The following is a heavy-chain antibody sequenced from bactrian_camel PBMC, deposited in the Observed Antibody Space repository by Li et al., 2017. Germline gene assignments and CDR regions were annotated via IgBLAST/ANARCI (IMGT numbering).Heavy chain of an antibody. Sequence: VQLVESGGDSVEAGGSLRLSCAVSFKFTDTQLCLGWVRQVPGKEREGIAVIGHWDSTNYEDSVKGRFTISKDYAKNTVYLQMNSLKPEDTAMYYCAARGPYCYTKLSVRDFTYWGQGTQVTVS. CDR2: IGHWDST. V-gene: IGHV3S9*01. CDR3: AARGPYCYTKLSVRDFTY. J-gene: IGHJ6*01. CDR1: KFTDTQLC. D-gene: IGHD2*01.